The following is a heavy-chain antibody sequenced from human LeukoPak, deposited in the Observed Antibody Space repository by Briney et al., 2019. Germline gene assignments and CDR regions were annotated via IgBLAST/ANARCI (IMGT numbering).Heavy chain of an antibody. J-gene: IGHJ5*02. Sequence: ASVKVSCKASGYTFTSYGSSWVRQAPGQGLEWMGWISAYNGNTNYAQKLQGRVTMTTDTSTSTAYMELRSLRSDDTAVYYCARDLGYSYGYNWFDPWGQGTLVTVSS. V-gene: IGHV1-18*01. D-gene: IGHD5-18*01. CDR2: ISAYNGNT. CDR1: GYTFTSYG. CDR3: ARDLGYSYGYNWFDP.